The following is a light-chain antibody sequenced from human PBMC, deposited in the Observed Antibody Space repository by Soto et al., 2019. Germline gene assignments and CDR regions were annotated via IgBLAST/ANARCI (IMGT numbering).Light chain of an antibody. Sequence: DIQMTQSPSTLSASVGDRVTITCRASQSISSWLAWYQQKPGKAPKLLIYKASSLESGVPSRFSGSGSGTEFTLTISCLQPDDFATYDCQQYNSYWTFGQGTKVEIK. CDR3: QQYNSYWT. CDR1: QSISSW. V-gene: IGKV1-5*03. J-gene: IGKJ1*01. CDR2: KAS.